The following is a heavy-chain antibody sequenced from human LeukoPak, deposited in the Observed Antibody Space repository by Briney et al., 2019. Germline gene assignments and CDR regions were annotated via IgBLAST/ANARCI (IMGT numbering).Heavy chain of an antibody. CDR3: ARVWASLAARPRYYFDY. CDR1: GYSISSGYY. J-gene: IGHJ4*02. D-gene: IGHD6-6*01. CDR2: IYHSGST. V-gene: IGHV4-38-2*02. Sequence: SETLSLTCTVSGYSISSGYYWGWIRQPPGKGLEWIGSIYHSGSTYYNPSLKSRVTISVDTSKNQFSLKLSSVTAADTAVYYCARVWASLAARPRYYFDYWGQGTLVTVSS.